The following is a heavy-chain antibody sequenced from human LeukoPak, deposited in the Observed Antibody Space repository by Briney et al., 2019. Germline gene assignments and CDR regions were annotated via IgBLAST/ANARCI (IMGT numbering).Heavy chain of an antibody. CDR3: AKDGGGWRQLSFDY. CDR1: GFTFSSYW. CDR2: INSDGSST. Sequence: GGSLRLSCAASGFTFSSYWMHWVRQAPGKGLVWVSRINSDGSSTSYADSVKGRFTISRDNSKNTQYLQMNSLRAEDTAVYYCAKDGGGWRQLSFDYWGQGTLVTVSS. V-gene: IGHV3-74*01. J-gene: IGHJ4*02. D-gene: IGHD5-24*01.